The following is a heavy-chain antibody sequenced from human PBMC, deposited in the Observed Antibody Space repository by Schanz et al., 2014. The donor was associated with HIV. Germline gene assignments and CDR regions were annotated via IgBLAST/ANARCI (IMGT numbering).Heavy chain of an antibody. V-gene: IGHV1-2*02. CDR2: INPNSGGT. CDR3: AYSSGFYQYSYGMDV. J-gene: IGHJ6*02. CDR1: GYTLNGYY. D-gene: IGHD3-22*01. Sequence: QVQLVQSGAEVKKPGASVKVSCKASGYTLNGYYMHWVRQAPGQGLEWMGWINPNSGGTNYAQKFQGRVTMTRDTSISTAYMELSRLRSDDTAVYYCAYSSGFYQYSYGMDVWGQGTTVTVSS.